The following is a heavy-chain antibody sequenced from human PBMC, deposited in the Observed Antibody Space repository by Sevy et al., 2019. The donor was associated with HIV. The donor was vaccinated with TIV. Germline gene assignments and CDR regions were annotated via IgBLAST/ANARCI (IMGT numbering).Heavy chain of an antibody. CDR2: IYYSGST. CDR1: GGSMSTYY. V-gene: IGHV4-59*01. Sequence: SETLSLTCTVSGGSMSTYYWSWIRQPPGKGLEWIGYIYYSGSTNYNPSLKSRLTMSVDTSKNQFSLKLSSVTAADTAVYYCARVGFNWNYVDSWGQGTLVTVSS. D-gene: IGHD1-20*01. J-gene: IGHJ4*02. CDR3: ARVGFNWNYVDS.